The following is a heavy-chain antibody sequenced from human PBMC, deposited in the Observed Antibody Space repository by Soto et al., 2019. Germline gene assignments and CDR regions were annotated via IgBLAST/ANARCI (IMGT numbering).Heavy chain of an antibody. CDR3: AIDPSAGDSAGY. D-gene: IGHD2-21*01. CDR1: GGTFSSYT. V-gene: IGHV1-69*08. CDR2: IIPILGIA. Sequence: QVQLVQSGAEVKKPGSSVKVSCKASGGTFSSYTISWVRQAPGQGLEWMGRIIPILGIANYAQKFQGRVTITADKSTSTAYMELSSLRSEDTAAYYCAIDPSAGDSAGYWGQGTLVTVSS. J-gene: IGHJ4*02.